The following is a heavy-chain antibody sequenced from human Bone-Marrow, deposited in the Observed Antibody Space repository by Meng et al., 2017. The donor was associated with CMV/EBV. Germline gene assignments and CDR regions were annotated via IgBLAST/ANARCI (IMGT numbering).Heavy chain of an antibody. CDR2: VFHSGRS. D-gene: IGHD4-11*01. J-gene: IGHJ4*02. CDR1: GDAISSNTYY. CDR3: LLRGVTTFDY. Sequence: SETLSLTCSVSGDAISSNTYYRGWVRQPPGKGLEWIGSVFHSGRSYYNPSLESRVIISVDTSKNQFSLKLNSVTAADTAVYYCLLRGVTTFDYWGQGTLVTVSS. V-gene: IGHV4-39*01.